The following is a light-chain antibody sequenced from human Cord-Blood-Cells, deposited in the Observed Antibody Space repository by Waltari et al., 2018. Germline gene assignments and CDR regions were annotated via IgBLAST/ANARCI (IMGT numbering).Light chain of an antibody. CDR3: CSYAGSYVV. CDR1: SSDVGGYNY. CDR2: DVS. Sequence: QSALTQPRSVSGSPGQSVTISCTGTSSDVGGYNYVSWSQQHPGKAPKLMIYDVSKXXXXXXXRXXXXXXXXXXXXTISGLQAEDEADYYCCSYAGSYVVFGGGTKLTVL. V-gene: IGLV2-11*01. J-gene: IGLJ2*01.